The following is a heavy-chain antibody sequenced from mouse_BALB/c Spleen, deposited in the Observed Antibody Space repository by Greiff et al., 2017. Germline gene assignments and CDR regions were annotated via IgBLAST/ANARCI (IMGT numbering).Heavy chain of an antibody. Sequence: LVKTGASVKISCKASGYSFTGYYMHWVKQSHGKSLEWIGYISCYNGATSYNQKFKGKATFTVDTSSSTAYMQFNSLTSEDSAVYYCARSDYYGSRGYAMDYWGQGTSVTVSS. CDR3: ARSDYYGSRGYAMDY. CDR1: GYSFTGYY. D-gene: IGHD1-1*01. V-gene: IGHV1S34*01. J-gene: IGHJ4*01. CDR2: ISCYNGAT.